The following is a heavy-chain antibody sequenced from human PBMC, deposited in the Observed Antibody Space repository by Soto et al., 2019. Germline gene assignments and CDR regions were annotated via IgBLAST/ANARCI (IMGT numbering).Heavy chain of an antibody. CDR1: GGTFSSYA. CDR2: IIPIFGTA. Sequence: ASVKVSCKASGGTFSSYAISWVRQAPGQGLEWVGGIIPIFGTANYAQKFQGRVTITADESTSTAYMELSSLRSEDTAVYYCARDRGGYSSSSPYFDYWGQGTLVTVSS. CDR3: ARDRGGYSSSSPYFDY. D-gene: IGHD6-6*01. J-gene: IGHJ4*02. V-gene: IGHV1-69*13.